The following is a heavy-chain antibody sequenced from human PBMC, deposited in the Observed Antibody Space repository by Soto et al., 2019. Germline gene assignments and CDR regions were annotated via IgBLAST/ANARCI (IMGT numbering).Heavy chain of an antibody. CDR2: ISGSGGST. J-gene: IGHJ4*02. D-gene: IGHD1-26*01. V-gene: IGHV3-23*01. Sequence: GSLRLSGAASVFTFSSYAMSWVRQAPGKGLEWVSAISGSGGSTYYADSVKGRFTISRDNSKNTLYLQMNSLRAEDTAVYYCAKALLLPGAFDYWGQGTLVTVSS. CDR1: VFTFSSYA. CDR3: AKALLLPGAFDY.